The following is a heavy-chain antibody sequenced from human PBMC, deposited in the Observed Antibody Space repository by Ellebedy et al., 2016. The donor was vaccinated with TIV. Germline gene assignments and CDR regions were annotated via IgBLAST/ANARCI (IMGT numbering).Heavy chain of an antibody. J-gene: IGHJ4*02. CDR3: ARLGVIEAAGASDY. Sequence: PGGSLRLSCAASGFTFSSYAMSWVRQAPGKGLEWVSAISGSGGSTYYADSVKGRFTTSRDNAENSLYLKMNSLRAEDTAVYYCARLGVIEAAGASDYWGQGTLVIVSS. CDR2: ISGSGGST. D-gene: IGHD6-13*01. CDR1: GFTFSSYA. V-gene: IGHV3-23*01.